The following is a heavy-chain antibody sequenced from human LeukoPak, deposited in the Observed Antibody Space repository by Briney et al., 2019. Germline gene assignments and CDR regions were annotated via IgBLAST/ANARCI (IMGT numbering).Heavy chain of an antibody. J-gene: IGHJ4*02. V-gene: IGHV3-64*04. CDR1: GFTFSSYA. CDR3: AGIFRRSCDY. Sequence: PGGSLRLSCSASGFTFSSYAMHWVRQAPGKGLEYVSAISSNGGSTYYADSVKGRFTISRDNAKNTLYLQMNSLRAEDTAVYYCAGIFRRSCDYWGQGTLVTVSS. CDR2: ISSNGGST.